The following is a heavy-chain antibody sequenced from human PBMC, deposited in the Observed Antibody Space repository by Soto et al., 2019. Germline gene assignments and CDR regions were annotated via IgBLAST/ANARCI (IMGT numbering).Heavy chain of an antibody. V-gene: IGHV4-30-4*01. CDR2: IYYSGST. J-gene: IGHJ6*02. Sequence: SETLSLTCTVSGGSISSGDYYWSWIRQPPGKGLEWIGYIYYSGSTYYNPSLKSRVTISVDTSKNQFSLKLSSVTAADTAVYYCARGSGRLRWYNYGMDVWGQGTTVTVSS. D-gene: IGHD4-17*01. CDR3: ARGSGRLRWYNYGMDV. CDR1: GGSISSGDYY.